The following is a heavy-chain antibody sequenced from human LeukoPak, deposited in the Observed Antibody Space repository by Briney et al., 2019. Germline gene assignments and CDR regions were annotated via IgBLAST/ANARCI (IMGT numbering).Heavy chain of an antibody. V-gene: IGHV4-34*01. J-gene: IGHJ4*02. D-gene: IGHD5-18*01. CDR2: INHSGST. CDR1: GGSFSAYY. Sequence: SETLSLTCAVYGGSFSAYYWSWIRQPPGKGLEWIGEINHSGSTNYNPSLKSRVTISVDTSKNQFSLKLSSVTAADTAVYYCARVVSVDTAMVFDYWGQGTLVTVSS. CDR3: ARVVSVDTAMVFDY.